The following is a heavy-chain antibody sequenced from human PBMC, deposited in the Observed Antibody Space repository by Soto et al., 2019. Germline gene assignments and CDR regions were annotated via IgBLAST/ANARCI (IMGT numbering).Heavy chain of an antibody. D-gene: IGHD6-6*01. CDR2: ISGSGGST. CDR1: GFTFSSYA. V-gene: IGHV3-23*01. J-gene: IGHJ6*02. CDR3: AKSPSRAPYGMDV. Sequence: GGSLRLSCAASGFTFSSYAMSWVRQAPGKGLEWVSAISGSGGSTYYADSVKGRFTISRDNSKKTVYLEMNSLRVEDTAVYHCAKSPSRAPYGMDVWGQGTTVTVSS.